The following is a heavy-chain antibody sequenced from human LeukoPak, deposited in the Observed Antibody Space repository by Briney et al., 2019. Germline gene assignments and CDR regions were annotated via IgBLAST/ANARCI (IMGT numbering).Heavy chain of an antibody. CDR1: GYSFTSYW. CDR2: IYPGDSDT. V-gene: IGHV5-51*01. D-gene: IGHD3-22*01. Sequence: GESLKISCKGSGYSFTSYWIGWVRQMPGKGLEWMGIIYPGDSDTRCSPSFQGQVTISADKSISTAYLQWSSLKASDTAMYYCARLSVSVGNYYDSSGYYQYYFDYWGQGTLVTVSS. J-gene: IGHJ4*02. CDR3: ARLSVSVGNYYDSSGYYQYYFDY.